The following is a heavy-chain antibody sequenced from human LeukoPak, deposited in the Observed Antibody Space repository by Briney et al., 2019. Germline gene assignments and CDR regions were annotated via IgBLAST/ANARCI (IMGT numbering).Heavy chain of an antibody. CDR1: GGSFSGYY. V-gene: IGHV4-34*01. Sequence: SETLSLTCAVYGGSFSGYYWSWIRQPPGKGLEWIGEINHSGSANYNPSLKSRVTISVDTSKNQFSLKLSSVTAADTAVYYCARGSSGGHGYWGQGTLVTVSS. CDR3: ARGSSGGHGY. CDR2: INHSGSA. D-gene: IGHD3-16*01. J-gene: IGHJ4*02.